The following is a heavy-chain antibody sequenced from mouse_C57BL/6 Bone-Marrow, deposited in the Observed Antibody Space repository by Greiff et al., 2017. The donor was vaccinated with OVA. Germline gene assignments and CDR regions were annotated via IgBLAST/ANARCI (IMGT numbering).Heavy chain of an antibody. Sequence: EVMLVESGAELVRPGASVKLSCTASGFNIKDDYMHWVKQRPEQGLEWIGWIDPENGDTEYASKFQGKATITADTSSNTAYLQLSSLTSEDTAVYYCTSLWLKGAMDYWGQGTSVTVSS. CDR2: IDPENGDT. CDR3: TSLWLKGAMDY. V-gene: IGHV14-4*01. D-gene: IGHD2-2*01. J-gene: IGHJ4*01. CDR1: GFNIKDDY.